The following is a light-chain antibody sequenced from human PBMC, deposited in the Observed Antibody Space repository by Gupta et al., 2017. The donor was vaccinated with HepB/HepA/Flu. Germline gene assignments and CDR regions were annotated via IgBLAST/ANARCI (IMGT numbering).Light chain of an antibody. V-gene: IGKV3-11*01. CDR1: QSINYY. Sequence: EIVLTQSPATLSLSPGERATLSCRASQSINYYLAWYQQKPGQAPRLVIYDASRRATGLPARFSGSGSGTDFTLTISSLESEAFPTYYCPQLSKWPAYIFGPASKLQLK. CDR3: PQLSKWPAYI. CDR2: DAS. J-gene: IGKJ2*01.